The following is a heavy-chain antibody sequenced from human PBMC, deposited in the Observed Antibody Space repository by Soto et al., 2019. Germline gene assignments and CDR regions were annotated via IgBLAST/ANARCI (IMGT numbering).Heavy chain of an antibody. Sequence: PGGSLRLSCVASGFTLDDYAMHWVRQVPGKGLEWVSVISWNSAYIGYADSVKGRFTISRDNAKNSVSLQMNSLRTEDTALYYCASTYSGYEDFDYWGQGTLVTVSS. CDR1: GFTLDDYA. V-gene: IGHV3-9*01. J-gene: IGHJ4*02. CDR2: ISWNSAYI. D-gene: IGHD5-12*01. CDR3: ASTYSGYEDFDY.